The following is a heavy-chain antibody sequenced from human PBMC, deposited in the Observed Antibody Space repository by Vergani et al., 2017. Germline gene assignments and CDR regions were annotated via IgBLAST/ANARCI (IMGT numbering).Heavy chain of an antibody. Sequence: QLQLQESGPGLVKPSETLSLTCTVSGGSISSSSYYWGWIRQPPGKGLEWTGSIYYSGSTYYNPSLKSRVTISVDTSKNQFSLKLSSVTAADTAVYYCARLPAIFGVVIKWGWFDPWGQGTLVTVSS. CDR2: IYYSGST. CDR3: ARLPAIFGVVIKWGWFDP. D-gene: IGHD3-3*01. CDR1: GGSISSSSYY. V-gene: IGHV4-39*01. J-gene: IGHJ5*02.